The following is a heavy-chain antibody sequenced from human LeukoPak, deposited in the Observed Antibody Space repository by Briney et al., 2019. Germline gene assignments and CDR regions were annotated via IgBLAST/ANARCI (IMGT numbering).Heavy chain of an antibody. V-gene: IGHV3-66*01. J-gene: IGHJ3*02. CDR3: ARGNGDYEAFDI. D-gene: IGHD4-17*01. CDR1: GFTFSSYW. CDR2: IYSGGST. Sequence: GGSLRLSCAASGFTFSSYWMHWVRQAPGKGLVWVSVIYSGGSTYYADSVKGRFTISKDNSKNTLYLQMNSLRAEDTAVYYCARGNGDYEAFDIWGQGTMVTVSS.